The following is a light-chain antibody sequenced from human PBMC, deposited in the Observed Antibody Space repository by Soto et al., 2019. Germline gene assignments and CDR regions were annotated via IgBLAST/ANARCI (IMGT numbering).Light chain of an antibody. CDR2: GAS. CDR1: QSVSSSY. V-gene: IGKV3-20*01. CDR3: QQYGSSPT. Sequence: EIVLTQSPGTLSLSPGERATLSCRASQSVSSSYLAWYQQKPGQAPRLLIYGASSRATGIPDRFSGSGSGTDFTLTISRLEPEAFAVYYCQQYGSSPTFGGGTKVDIK. J-gene: IGKJ4*01.